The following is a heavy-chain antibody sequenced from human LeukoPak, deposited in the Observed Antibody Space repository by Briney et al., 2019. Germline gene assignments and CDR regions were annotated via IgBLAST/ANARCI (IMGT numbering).Heavy chain of an antibody. D-gene: IGHD6-13*01. J-gene: IGHJ5*02. CDR3: ARQAYSSNLGWFDP. Sequence: SQTLSLTCTVSGGSISSGDYYWSWIRQHPGKGLEWIGYIYYSGSTYYNPSLKSRVTISVDTSKNQFSLKLASVTAADTAVYYCARQAYSSNLGWFDPWGQGTLVTVSS. CDR2: IYYSGST. CDR1: GGSISSGDYY. V-gene: IGHV4-31*03.